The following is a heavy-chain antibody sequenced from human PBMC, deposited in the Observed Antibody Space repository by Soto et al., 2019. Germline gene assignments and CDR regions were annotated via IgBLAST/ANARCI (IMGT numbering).Heavy chain of an antibody. V-gene: IGHV3-21*01. J-gene: IGHJ6*02. D-gene: IGHD3-3*01. Sequence: GGSLRLSCAASGFTFRSYSMNWVRQAPGKGLEWVSSISSSSSYIYYADSVKGRFTISRDNAKNSLYLQMNSLRAEDTAVYYCARVGYDFWSGKTPSAMDVWGQGTTVTVSS. CDR3: ARVGYDFWSGKTPSAMDV. CDR1: GFTFRSYS. CDR2: ISSSSSYI.